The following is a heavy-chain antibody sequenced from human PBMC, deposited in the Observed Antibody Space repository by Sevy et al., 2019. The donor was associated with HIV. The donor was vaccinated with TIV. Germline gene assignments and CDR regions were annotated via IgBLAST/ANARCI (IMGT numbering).Heavy chain of an antibody. J-gene: IGHJ4*02. CDR3: AKDSSRGTRGPYDFWSGYYLDY. V-gene: IGHV3-30*18. CDR1: GFTFSSYG. CDR2: ISYDGSNK. Sequence: GGSLRLSCATSGFTFSSYGMHWVRQAPGKGLEWVAVISYDGSNKYYADSVKGRFTISRDNSKNTLYLQMNSLRAEETAVYYCAKDSSRGTRGPYDFWSGYYLDYWGQGTLVTVSS. D-gene: IGHD3-3*01.